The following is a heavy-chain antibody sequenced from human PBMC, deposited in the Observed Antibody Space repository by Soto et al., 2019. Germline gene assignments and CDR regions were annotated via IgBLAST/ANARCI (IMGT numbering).Heavy chain of an antibody. V-gene: IGHV1-24*01. J-gene: IGHJ3*02. CDR3: ATYLLYNGDHSDAFDI. D-gene: IGHD2-2*02. CDR1: GYTLTELS. CDR2: FDPEDGET. Sequence: ASVKVSCKVSGYTLTELSMHWVRQAPGKGLEWMGGFDPEDGETIYAQKFQGRVTMTEDTSTDTAYMELSSLRSEDTAVYYCATYLLYNGDHSDAFDIWGQGTMVTVSS.